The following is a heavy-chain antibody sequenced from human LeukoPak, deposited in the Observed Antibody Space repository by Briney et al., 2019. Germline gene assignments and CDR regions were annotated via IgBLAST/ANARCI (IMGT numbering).Heavy chain of an antibody. V-gene: IGHV4-59*12. CDR2: IYYSGST. CDR1: GGSISSYY. D-gene: IGHD3-10*01. Sequence: SETLSLTCTVSGGSISSYYWSWIRQPPGKGLEWIGHIYYSGSTNYNPSLRSRVTISVDTSKNQFSLKLSSVTAADTAVYYCARAHNRLWCGVYEPYYFDYWGQGTLVTVSS. J-gene: IGHJ4*02. CDR3: ARAHNRLWCGVYEPYYFDY.